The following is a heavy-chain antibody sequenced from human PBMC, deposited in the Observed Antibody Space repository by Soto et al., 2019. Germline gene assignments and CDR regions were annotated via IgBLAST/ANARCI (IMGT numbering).Heavy chain of an antibody. Sequence: QVQLVQSGAEVKKPGASVKVSCKASGYTFTSYGISWVRQAPGQGLEWMGWISAYNGNTNYAQKLQGRVTMTTDTSXSTAXXXXRSXXXXXXXVXXXXXXXXXXXXXDXXXQGTTVTVSS. CDR3: XXXXXXXXXXDX. CDR1: GYTFTSYG. J-gene: IGHJ6*02. CDR2: ISAYNGNT. V-gene: IGHV1-18*01.